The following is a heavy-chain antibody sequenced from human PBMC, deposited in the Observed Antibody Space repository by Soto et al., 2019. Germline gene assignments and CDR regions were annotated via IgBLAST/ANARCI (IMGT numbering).Heavy chain of an antibody. J-gene: IGHJ4*02. D-gene: IGHD6-13*01. V-gene: IGHV3-15*01. Sequence: GGSLRLSCAASGFTFSNAWMSWVRQAPGKGLEWVGRIKSKTDGGTTDYAAPVKGRFTISRDDSKNTLYLQMNSLKTEDTAVYYCTTEGGYSSSWIEFDYWGQGTLVTVSS. CDR1: GFTFSNAW. CDR2: IKSKTDGGTT. CDR3: TTEGGYSSSWIEFDY.